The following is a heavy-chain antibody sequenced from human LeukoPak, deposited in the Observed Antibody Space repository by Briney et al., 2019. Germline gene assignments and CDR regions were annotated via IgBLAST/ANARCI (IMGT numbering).Heavy chain of an antibody. CDR3: TTGFRLYAFDI. J-gene: IGHJ3*02. V-gene: IGHV3-15*01. CDR2: IKSKIDGGTT. D-gene: IGHD2-21*02. Sequence: GGSLRLSCAASGFTFSNAWMRWVRQAPGKGLEWVGRIKSKIDGGTTEYAAPVKGRFSISRDDSKNTVYLQMNSLKTEDTAVYYCTTGFRLYAFDIWGQGTMVTVSS. CDR1: GFTFSNAW.